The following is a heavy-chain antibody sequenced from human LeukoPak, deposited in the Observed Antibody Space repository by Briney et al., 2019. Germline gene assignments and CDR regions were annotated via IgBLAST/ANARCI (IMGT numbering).Heavy chain of an antibody. CDR1: GGSISSGTYS. J-gene: IGHJ5*02. Sequence: SETLSLTCTVSGGSISSGTYSWSWIRQPPGEGLEWIGYIYHTGSTYYNPSLKGRVTISVNRSKNQFSLNLNFVTAADTALYYCARGDGSGSGRWFDPWGQGTLITVSS. D-gene: IGHD3-10*01. V-gene: IGHV4-30-2*01. CDR2: IYHTGST. CDR3: ARGDGSGSGRWFDP.